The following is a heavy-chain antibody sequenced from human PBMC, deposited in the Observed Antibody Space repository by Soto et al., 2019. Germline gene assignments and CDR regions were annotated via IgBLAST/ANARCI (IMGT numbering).Heavy chain of an antibody. J-gene: IGHJ3*02. D-gene: IGHD3-3*01. CDR3: ARLGRVTIFGVVIPDAFDI. CDR2: INHSGST. CDR1: GGSFSGYY. V-gene: IGHV4-34*01. Sequence: PSETLSLTCAVYGGSFSGYYWSWIRQPPGKGLEWIGEINHSGSTNYNPSLKSRVTISVDTSKNQFSLKLSSVTAADTAVYYCARLGRVTIFGVVIPDAFDIWGQGTMVPVSS.